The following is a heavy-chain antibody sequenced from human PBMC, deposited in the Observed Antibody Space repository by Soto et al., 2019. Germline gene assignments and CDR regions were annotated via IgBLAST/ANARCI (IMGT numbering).Heavy chain of an antibody. CDR2: INPNSGGR. CDR3: ARRQSNGYNRYFDS. D-gene: IGHD5-12*01. Sequence: QVQLVQSGAEVKKPGASVKVSCKVSGYSFTGYFMHWVRQAPGQGLEWMGWINPNSGGRNFAQKFQGRVTMTRDTSVNTAYMELSNLRPEDTAVYYCARRQSNGYNRYFDSWGQGTLVTVSS. CDR1: GYSFTGYF. J-gene: IGHJ4*02. V-gene: IGHV1-2*02.